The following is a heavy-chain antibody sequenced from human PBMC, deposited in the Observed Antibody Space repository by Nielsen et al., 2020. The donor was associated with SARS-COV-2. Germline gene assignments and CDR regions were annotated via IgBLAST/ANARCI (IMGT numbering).Heavy chain of an antibody. J-gene: IGHJ4*02. D-gene: IGHD3-3*01. Sequence: ASVKVSCKVSGYTLTELSMHWVRQAPGKGLEWMGGFDPEDGETIYAQKFQGRVTITADKSTRTAYMELSSLTSEDTAVYYCARDGSPDFWSTSYFDYWGQGTLVTVSS. V-gene: IGHV1-24*01. CDR3: ARDGSPDFWSTSYFDY. CDR1: GYTLTELS. CDR2: FDPEDGET.